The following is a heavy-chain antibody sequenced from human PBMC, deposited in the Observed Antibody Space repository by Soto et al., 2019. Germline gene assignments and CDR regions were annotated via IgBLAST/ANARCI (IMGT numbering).Heavy chain of an antibody. D-gene: IGHD6-13*01. CDR2: INPLPTSGST. CDR3: ARDLAAAAY. V-gene: IGHV1-46*01. J-gene: IGHJ4*02. Sequence: QVQLVQSGAEVKMPGASVKVSCKASGYIFTNYYIHWVRQAPGQGLEWMAIINPLPTSGSTNYAQKFQGRVTVTRDTSTSTVYLELSSLGSDDTAVYYCARDLAAAAYWGQGTLVTVSS. CDR1: GYIFTNYY.